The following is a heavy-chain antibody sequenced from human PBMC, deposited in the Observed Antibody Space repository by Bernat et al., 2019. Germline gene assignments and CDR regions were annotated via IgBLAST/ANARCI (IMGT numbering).Heavy chain of an antibody. CDR3: ARGRFVGGSYRYLHNWFDP. D-gene: IGHD3-16*02. CDR1: GGSFSGYY. V-gene: IGHV4-34*01. J-gene: IGHJ5*02. Sequence: QVQLQQWGAGLLKPSETLSLTCAVYGGSFSGYYWSWIRQPPGKGLEWIGEINHSGSTNYNPSLKSRVTISVDTAKNQCSLMLSSVTAADTAVDYCARGRFVGGSYRYLHNWFDPWGQGTLVTVSS. CDR2: INHSGST.